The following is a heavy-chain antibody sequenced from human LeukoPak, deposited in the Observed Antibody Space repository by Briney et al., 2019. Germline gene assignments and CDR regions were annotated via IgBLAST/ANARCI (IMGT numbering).Heavy chain of an antibody. J-gene: IGHJ3*02. CDR3: ARQTYYYDSSGYYSRRGDAFDI. Sequence: SETLSLTCTVSGGSISSGDYYWSWIRQPPGKGLEWIGYIYYSGSTNYNPSLKSRVTISVDTSKNQFSLKLSSVIAADTAVYYCARQTYYYDSSGYYSRRGDAFDIWGQGTMVTVSS. V-gene: IGHV4-30-4*01. CDR1: GGSISSGDYY. CDR2: IYYSGST. D-gene: IGHD3-22*01.